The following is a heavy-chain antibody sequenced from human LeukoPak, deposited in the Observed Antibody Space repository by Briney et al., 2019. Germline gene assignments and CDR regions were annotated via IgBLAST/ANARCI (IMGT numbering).Heavy chain of an antibody. CDR1: GYTFTSYG. CDR3: ARGGSRYTAFDI. V-gene: IGHV1-18*01. J-gene: IGHJ3*02. CDR2: INAYNGNT. D-gene: IGHD5-18*01. Sequence: ASVKVSCKASGYTFTSYGISWVRQAPGQGLEWMGWINAYNGNTNYALKYQGRVTMTADTSTSTAYMELRSLRSDDAAVYYCARGGSRYTAFDIWGQGTMVTVSS.